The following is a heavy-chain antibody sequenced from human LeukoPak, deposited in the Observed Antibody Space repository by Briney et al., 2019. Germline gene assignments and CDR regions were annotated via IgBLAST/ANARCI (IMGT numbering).Heavy chain of an antibody. CDR1: GYTFTSYG. CDR2: ISAYNGNT. D-gene: IGHD2-2*01. J-gene: IGHJ6*02. V-gene: IGHV1-18*01. Sequence: GASVKVSCRASGYTFTSYGISWVRQAPGQGLEWMGWISAYNGNTNYAQKLQGRVTMITDTSTSTAYMELRSLRSDDTAVYYCARDCSSTSCYAYYYYGMDVWGQGTTVTVSS. CDR3: ARDCSSTSCYAYYYYGMDV.